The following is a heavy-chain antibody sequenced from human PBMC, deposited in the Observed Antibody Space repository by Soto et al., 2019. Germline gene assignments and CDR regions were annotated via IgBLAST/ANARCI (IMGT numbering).Heavy chain of an antibody. CDR2: IWYDGSNK. CDR3: ARVRGYEDWANYYYYYGMDV. CDR1: GFTFSSYG. J-gene: IGHJ6*02. Sequence: GGSLRLSCAASGFTFSSYGMHWVRQAPGKGLEWVAVIWYDGSNKYYADSVKGRFTISRDNSKNTLYLQMNSLRAEDTAVYYCARVRGYEDWANYYYYYGMDVWGQGTTVTVSS. V-gene: IGHV3-33*01. D-gene: IGHD5-12*01.